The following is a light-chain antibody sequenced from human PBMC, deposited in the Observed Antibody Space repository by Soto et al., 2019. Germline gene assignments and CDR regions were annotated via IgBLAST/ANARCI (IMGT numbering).Light chain of an antibody. Sequence: QSVLTQPPSASGSPGQSVTISCTGTSSDVGAYNYVSWYQQHPGKAPKLIIYEVSKRPSGVPDRFSGSKSGNTASLTVSGLQAEDEADYYCSSDAANRVFGGGTKLTVL. CDR1: SSDVGAYNY. CDR3: SSDAANRV. CDR2: EVS. V-gene: IGLV2-8*01. J-gene: IGLJ3*02.